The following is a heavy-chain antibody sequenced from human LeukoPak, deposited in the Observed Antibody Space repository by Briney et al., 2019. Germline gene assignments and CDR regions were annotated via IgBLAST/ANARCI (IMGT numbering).Heavy chain of an antibody. CDR3: ARDQGYYDFWSGFDY. V-gene: IGHV3-23*01. CDR1: GFTFSSYA. D-gene: IGHD3-3*01. CDR2: ISGSGGST. Sequence: GGSLRLSCAASGFTFSSYAMSWVRRAPGKGLEWVSAISGSGGSTYYADSVKGRFTISRDNSKNTLYLQMNSLRAEDTAVYYCARDQGYYDFWSGFDYWGQGTLVTVSS. J-gene: IGHJ4*02.